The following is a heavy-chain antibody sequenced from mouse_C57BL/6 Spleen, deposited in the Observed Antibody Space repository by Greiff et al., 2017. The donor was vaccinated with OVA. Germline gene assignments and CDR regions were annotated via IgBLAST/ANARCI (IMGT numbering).Heavy chain of an antibody. J-gene: IGHJ3*01. D-gene: IGHD2-3*01. CDR3: ATHEEVGGYYGWFAY. V-gene: IGHV2-9*01. Sequence: VKLMESGPGLVAPSQSLSITCAVSGFSLTSYGVDWVRQPPGKGLEWLGVIWGGGSTNYNSALMSRLSISKDNSKSQVFLQMNSLQTDDTAMYYCATHEEVGGYYGWFAYWGQGTLVTVSA. CDR1: GFSLTSYG. CDR2: IWGGGST.